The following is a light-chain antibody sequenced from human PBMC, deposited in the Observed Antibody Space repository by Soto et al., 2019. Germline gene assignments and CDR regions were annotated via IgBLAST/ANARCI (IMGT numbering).Light chain of an antibody. V-gene: IGLV4-69*01. J-gene: IGLJ7*01. CDR1: SGHSNYA. Sequence: QPVLTQSPSASASLGASVKLTCTLSSGHSNYAIAWHQQQQEKGPRYLMKVNSDGSHSKGDGIPDRFSGSSSGAERYLTISSLQSEDEADYYCQTWGTGVVFGGGTQLTVL. CDR2: VNSDGSH. CDR3: QTWGTGVV.